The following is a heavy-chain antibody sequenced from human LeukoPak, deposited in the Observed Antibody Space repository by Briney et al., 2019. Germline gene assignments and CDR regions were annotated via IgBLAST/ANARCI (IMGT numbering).Heavy chain of an antibody. CDR2: IHYSGST. J-gene: IGHJ4*02. D-gene: IGHD3-10*01. CDR1: GGSISSGGYY. V-gene: IGHV4-31*03. Sequence: SETLSLTCTVSGGSISSGGYYWSWIRQHPGKGLEWIGYIHYSGSTYYNPSLKSRVTIPVDTSKNQFSLKLSSVTAADTAVYYCARDKFGELYNWGQGTLVTVSS. CDR3: ARDKFGELYN.